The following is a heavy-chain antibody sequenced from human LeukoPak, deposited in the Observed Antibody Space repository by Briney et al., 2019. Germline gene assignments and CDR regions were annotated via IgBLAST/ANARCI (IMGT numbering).Heavy chain of an antibody. V-gene: IGHV3-21*01. D-gene: IGHD5-24*01. J-gene: IGHJ4*02. CDR2: ISSSSSYI. CDR1: GFTFSSYS. CDR3: ARDRDGYNFLDY. Sequence: GGSLRLSCAASGFTFSSYSMNWVRQAPGKGLEWVSSISSSSSYIYYADSVKGRFTISRDNAKNPLYLQMNSLRAEDTAVYYCARDRDGYNFLDYWGQGTLVTVSS.